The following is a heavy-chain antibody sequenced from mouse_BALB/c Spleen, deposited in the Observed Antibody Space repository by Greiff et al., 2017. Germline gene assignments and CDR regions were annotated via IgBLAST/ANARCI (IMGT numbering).Heavy chain of an antibody. Sequence: EVKLMESGGGLVKPGGSLKLSCAASGFTFSDYYMYWVRQTPEKRLEWVATISDGGSYTYYPDSVKGRFTISRDNAKNNLYLQMSSLKSEDTAMYYCARGVYYGYPLYYAMDYWGQGTSVTVSS. V-gene: IGHV5-4*02. CDR3: ARGVYYGYPLYYAMDY. D-gene: IGHD1-2*01. J-gene: IGHJ4*01. CDR1: GFTFSDYY. CDR2: ISDGGSYT.